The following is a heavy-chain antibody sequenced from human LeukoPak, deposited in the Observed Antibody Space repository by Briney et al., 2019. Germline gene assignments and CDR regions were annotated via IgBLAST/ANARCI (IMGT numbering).Heavy chain of an antibody. CDR1: GYTFTGYY. CDR3: ARAVNCGGDCYTKYYFDY. CDR2: INPNSGGT. Sequence: ASVKVSCKASGYTFTGYYMHWVRQAPGQGLEWMGRINPNSGGTNYAQKFQGRDTMTRDTSISTAYMELRRLRSDDTAVYYCARAVNCGGDCYTKYYFDYWGQGTLVTVSS. D-gene: IGHD2-21*02. J-gene: IGHJ4*02. V-gene: IGHV1-2*06.